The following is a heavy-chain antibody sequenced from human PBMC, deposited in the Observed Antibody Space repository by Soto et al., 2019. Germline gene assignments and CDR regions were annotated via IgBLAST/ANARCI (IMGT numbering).Heavy chain of an antibody. CDR2: IYYSGSS. CDR1: GGSISGDYY. D-gene: IGHD3-10*01. Sequence: QVRLHESGPGLVKPSQTLSLTCSVSGGSISGDYYWSWIRQSPEKGLEWIGYIYYSGSSYSNPALRGRLSMSLDTSKTHFSGRRRCVPAADTAVYYWAGGGARGPGYFAPGGQGALAPASS. J-gene: IGHJ4*02. CDR3: AGGGARGPGYFAP. V-gene: IGHV4-30-4*08.